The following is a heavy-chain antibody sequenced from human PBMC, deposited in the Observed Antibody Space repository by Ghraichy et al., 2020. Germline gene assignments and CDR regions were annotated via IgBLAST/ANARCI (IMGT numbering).Heavy chain of an antibody. CDR1: GYTFTSYG. J-gene: IGHJ6*02. CDR2: ISAYNGNT. V-gene: IGHV1-18*04. D-gene: IGHD3-10*01. CDR3: ARGYPGYYYGTPMDV. Sequence: ASVKVSCKASGYTFTSYGISWVRQAPGQGLEWMGWISAYNGNTNYAQKLQGRVTMTTDTSTSTAYMELRSLRSDDTAVYYCARGYPGYYYGTPMDVWGQGTTVTVSS.